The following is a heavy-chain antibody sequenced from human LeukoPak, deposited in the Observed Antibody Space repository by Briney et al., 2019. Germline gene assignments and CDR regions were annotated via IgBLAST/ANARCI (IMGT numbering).Heavy chain of an antibody. CDR1: GFTFNYYS. J-gene: IGHJ5*02. V-gene: IGHV3-48*04. D-gene: IGHD3-16*02. CDR3: AKVYDYPFWGIIRLSDP. Sequence: PGGSLRLSCAASGFTFNYYSMNWFRQAPGKGLEWISYITSSSATIYYADSVRGRFTVSRDNAKDSLYLQMDSLRADDSAVYYWAKVYDYPFWGIIRLSDPWGQGTLVTVSS. CDR2: ITSSSATI.